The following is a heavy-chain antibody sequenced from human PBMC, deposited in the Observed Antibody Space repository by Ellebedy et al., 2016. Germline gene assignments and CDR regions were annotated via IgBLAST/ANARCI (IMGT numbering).Heavy chain of an antibody. CDR1: GGSISNYS. Sequence: SETLSLXXTVSGGSISNYSWSWIRQPAGKGLEWIGRFYISGSTIYNPSLKSRVTMSVDTSKNQFSLNLTSVTAADTAVYYCARESDFRGDAFDIWGQGTMVTVSS. D-gene: IGHD3-10*01. CDR2: FYISGST. J-gene: IGHJ3*02. V-gene: IGHV4-4*07. CDR3: ARESDFRGDAFDI.